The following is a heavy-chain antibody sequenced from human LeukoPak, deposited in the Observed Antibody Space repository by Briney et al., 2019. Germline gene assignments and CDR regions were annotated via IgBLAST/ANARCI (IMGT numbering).Heavy chain of an antibody. D-gene: IGHD5-24*01. Sequence: ASVKVSCKASGYTFTDYYIHWVRQAPGQGLEWMGRINPNSGGTNYAQKFQGRVTMTRDTSISTAYMELSRLTSDDTAVYYCARDQDYNYPSDWFDPWGQGTLVTVSS. J-gene: IGHJ5*02. V-gene: IGHV1-2*06. CDR3: ARDQDYNYPSDWFDP. CDR1: GYTFTDYY. CDR2: INPNSGGT.